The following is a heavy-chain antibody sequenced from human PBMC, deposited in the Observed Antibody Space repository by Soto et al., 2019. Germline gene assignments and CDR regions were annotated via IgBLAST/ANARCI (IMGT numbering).Heavy chain of an antibody. Sequence: PGGSLRLSCAASGFTVSSNYMSWVRQAPGKGLEWVSVIYSGGSTYYADSVKGRFTISRDNSKNTLYLQMNSLRAEDTAVYYCARDPRGMTTVVTEAFDIWGQGTMVTVSS. CDR3: ARDPRGMTTVVTEAFDI. D-gene: IGHD4-17*01. V-gene: IGHV3-66*01. J-gene: IGHJ3*02. CDR2: IYSGGST. CDR1: GFTVSSNY.